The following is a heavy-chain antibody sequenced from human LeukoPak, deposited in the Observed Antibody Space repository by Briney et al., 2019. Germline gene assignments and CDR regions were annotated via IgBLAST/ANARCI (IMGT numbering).Heavy chain of an antibody. CDR3: ARVRTITMIVVVPKDAFDI. D-gene: IGHD3-22*01. V-gene: IGHV3-48*02. CDR1: GFTFSSYS. CDR2: ISLSSSTI. Sequence: GGSLRLSCAASGFTFSSYSMNWVRQAPGKGLEWVSYISLSSSTIYYADSVKGRFTISRDDAKNSLYLQMNSLRDEDTAVYYCARVRTITMIVVVPKDAFDIWGQGTMVTVSS. J-gene: IGHJ3*02.